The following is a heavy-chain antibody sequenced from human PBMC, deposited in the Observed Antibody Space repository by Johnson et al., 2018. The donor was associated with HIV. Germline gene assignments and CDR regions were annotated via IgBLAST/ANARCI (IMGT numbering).Heavy chain of an antibody. D-gene: IGHD6-13*01. J-gene: IGHJ3*02. V-gene: IGHV3-7*01. CDR2: INVDGSET. CDR1: GFTFSDYY. CDR3: ARDGGSGWYGGGAFDI. Sequence: VQLVESGGGLVQPGGSLRLSCAASGFTFSDYYMSWIRQAPGKGLEWVANINVDGSETYYVDSVKGRFTVSRDNVNNSVFLLLNSLRVEDTAVSYCARDGGSGWYGGGAFDIWGQGTTVTVSS.